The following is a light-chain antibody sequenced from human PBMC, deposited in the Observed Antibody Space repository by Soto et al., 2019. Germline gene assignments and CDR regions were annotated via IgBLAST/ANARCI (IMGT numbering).Light chain of an antibody. CDR1: QSVSSSY. Sequence: EIVMTQSPATLSVSPGERATLSCRASQSVSSSYLAWYQQKPGQAPRLLIYGASSRATGIPDRFSGSGSGTDFTLTISRLEHEDFEVYYCQQYGSSHRTLGQGTKVDIK. V-gene: IGKV3-20*01. CDR2: GAS. J-gene: IGKJ1*01. CDR3: QQYGSSHRT.